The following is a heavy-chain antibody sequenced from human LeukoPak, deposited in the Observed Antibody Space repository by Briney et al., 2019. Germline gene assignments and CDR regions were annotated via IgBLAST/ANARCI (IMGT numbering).Heavy chain of an antibody. J-gene: IGHJ2*01. D-gene: IGHD2-15*01. CDR3: ARRRVVVVAATIPSLKRYWYFDL. V-gene: IGHV4-4*07. CDR2: IYTSGST. CDR1: GGSISSYY. Sequence: SETLSLTCTVSGGSISSYYWSWIRQPAGKGLEWIGRIYTSGSTNYNPSLKSRVTISVDTSKNQFSLKLSSVTAADTAVYYCARRRVVVVAATIPSLKRYWYFDLWGRGTLVTLSS.